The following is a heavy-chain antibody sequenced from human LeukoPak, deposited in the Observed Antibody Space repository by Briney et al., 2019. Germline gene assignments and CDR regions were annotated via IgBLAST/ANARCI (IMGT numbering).Heavy chain of an antibody. D-gene: IGHD6-19*01. CDR3: ARVGSMAVAAYGMDV. CDR1: GYTFTSYA. Sequence: GASVKVSCKASGYTFTSYAMHWVRQAPGQRLEWMGWINAGNGNTKYSQKFQGRVTITRDTSASTAYMELSSLRSEDTAVYYCARVGSMAVAAYGMDVWGQGTTVTVSS. V-gene: IGHV1-3*01. CDR2: INAGNGNT. J-gene: IGHJ6*02.